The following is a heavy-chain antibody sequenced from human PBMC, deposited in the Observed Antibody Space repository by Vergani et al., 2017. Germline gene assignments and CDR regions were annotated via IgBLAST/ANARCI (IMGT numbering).Heavy chain of an antibody. D-gene: IGHD5-12*01. CDR2: INDIGTT. V-gene: IGHV4-34*01. CDR3: ARFRGPDIVGTAFDH. Sequence: QVQLQQWGAGLLKPSETLSLTCGVHGGSFSVYYWSWIRQSPGTGLEWIGAINDIGTTNYNPSLRSRVTISVDTSKTQFSLRLNSVTAAETAVYFCARFRGPDIVGTAFDHWAQGTLVTVSS. J-gene: IGHJ4*02. CDR1: GGSFSVYY.